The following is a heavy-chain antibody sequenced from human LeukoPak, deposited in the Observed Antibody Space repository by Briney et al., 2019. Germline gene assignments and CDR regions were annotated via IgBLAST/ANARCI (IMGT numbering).Heavy chain of an antibody. CDR2: ISYDGSNK. V-gene: IGHV3-30*18. CDR1: GFTFSSYG. J-gene: IGHJ4*02. CDR3: AKDRTSGWYGPHFDY. Sequence: AGGSLRLSCAASGFTFSSYGMHWVRQAPGKGLEWVVVISYDGSNKYYADSVKGRFTISRDNSKNTLYLQMNSLRAEDTAVYYCAKDRTSGWYGPHFDYWGQGTLVTVSS. D-gene: IGHD6-19*01.